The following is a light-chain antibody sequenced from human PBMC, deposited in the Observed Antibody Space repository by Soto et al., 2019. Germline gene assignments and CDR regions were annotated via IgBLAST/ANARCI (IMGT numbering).Light chain of an antibody. V-gene: IGKV3-15*01. J-gene: IGKJ4*01. CDR3: QQYNNWPLT. CDR2: GSS. CDR1: QSVSSN. Sequence: EIVMTQSPATLSVSPGERATLSCSASQSVSSNLAWYQQKPGHAPRLLIYGSSTRATGIPARFSGSGSGTEFTLTISSLQSEDFAVYYCQQYNNWPLTFGGGTQVEIK.